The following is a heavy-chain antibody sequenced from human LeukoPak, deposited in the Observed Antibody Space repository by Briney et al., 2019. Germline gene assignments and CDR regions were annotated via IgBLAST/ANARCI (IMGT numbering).Heavy chain of an antibody. CDR2: ISSSSSYI. CDR1: GFTFSSYS. CDR3: AKNGDRGAYCSGGSCYPYFYYYMDV. J-gene: IGHJ6*03. D-gene: IGHD2-15*01. Sequence: GGSLRLSCAASGFTFSSYSMNWVRQAPGKGLEWVSPISSSSSYIYYADSVKGRFTISRDNSKNTLYLQMNSLRAEDTAIYYCAKNGDRGAYCSGGSCYPYFYYYMDVWGKGTTVTISS. V-gene: IGHV3-21*04.